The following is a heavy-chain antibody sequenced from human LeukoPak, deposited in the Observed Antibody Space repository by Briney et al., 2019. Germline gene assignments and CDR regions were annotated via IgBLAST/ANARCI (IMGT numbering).Heavy chain of an antibody. Sequence: ESLKISCEGSGYSFTSHWVGWVRQVPGKGLEWMGIIYPGDSDTRYSPSFQGQVTISADRSISTAYLQWSRLKASDTAMYYCARSVRSADDSKFDYWGQGTLVTVSS. CDR3: ARSVRSADDSKFDY. CDR2: IYPGDSDT. V-gene: IGHV5-51*01. D-gene: IGHD2-15*01. J-gene: IGHJ4*02. CDR1: GYSFTSHW.